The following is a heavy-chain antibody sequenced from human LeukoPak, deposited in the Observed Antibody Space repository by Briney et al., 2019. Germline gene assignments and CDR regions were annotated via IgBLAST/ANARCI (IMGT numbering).Heavy chain of an antibody. Sequence: SGRSLRLSRAASGFTFSSYGMHWVRQAPGKGLEWVAVISYDGSNKYYADSVKGRFTISRDNSKNTLYLQMNSLRAEDTAVYYCAKGERAVAGNTLLDYWGQGTLVTVSS. D-gene: IGHD6-19*01. J-gene: IGHJ4*02. CDR2: ISYDGSNK. CDR1: GFTFSSYG. CDR3: AKGERAVAGNTLLDY. V-gene: IGHV3-30*18.